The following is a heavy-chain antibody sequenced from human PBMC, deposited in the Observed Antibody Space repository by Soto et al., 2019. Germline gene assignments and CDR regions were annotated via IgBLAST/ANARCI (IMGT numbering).Heavy chain of an antibody. V-gene: IGHV1-18*04. CDR2: ISAYNGNT. D-gene: IGHD3-10*01. Sequence: ASVKVSCKASGYTFTSYGISWVRQAPGQGLEWVGWISAYNGNTNYAQKLQGRVTMTTDTSTSTAYMELRSLRSDDTAVYYCARVVTGAPPRHNWFDPWGQGTLVTVSS. CDR1: GYTFTSYG. CDR3: ARVVTGAPPRHNWFDP. J-gene: IGHJ5*02.